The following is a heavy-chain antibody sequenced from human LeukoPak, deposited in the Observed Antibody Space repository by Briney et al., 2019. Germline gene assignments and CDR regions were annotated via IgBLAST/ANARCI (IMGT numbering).Heavy chain of an antibody. J-gene: IGHJ4*02. CDR1: GGSISSYY. CDR3: ARGPSRAPFDY. V-gene: IGHV4-59*08. Sequence: SETLSLTCTVSGGSISSYYWSWIRQPPGKGLEWIGYIYYSGSTNYNPSLKSRVTISVDTSKNQFSLKLSSVTAADTAVYYCARGPSRAPFDYWGQGTLVTVSS. CDR2: IYYSGST.